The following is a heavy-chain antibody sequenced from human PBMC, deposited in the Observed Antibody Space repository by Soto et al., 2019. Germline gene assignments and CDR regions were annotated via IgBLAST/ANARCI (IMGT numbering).Heavy chain of an antibody. CDR1: GYNFTSLY. D-gene: IGHD2-8*02. J-gene: IGHJ4*02. CDR2: INPRNGKT. V-gene: IGHV1-46*01. Sequence: ASVKVSCKASGYNFTSLYAHWVRQAPGQGLEWMGIINPRNGKTTYAQKFQGRVTMTSDTSTATMYMELNGLKSDDTAIYLCVRSGFDFWGPGTLVTVS. CDR3: VRSGFDF.